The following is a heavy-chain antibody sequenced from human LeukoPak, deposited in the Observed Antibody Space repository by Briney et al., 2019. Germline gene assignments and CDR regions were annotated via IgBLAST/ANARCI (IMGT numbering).Heavy chain of an antibody. CDR1: GGSISSGGYY. D-gene: IGHD3-22*01. CDR3: ARGDYYDSSGYYYFDY. J-gene: IGHJ4*02. CDR2: IYYSGST. V-gene: IGHV4-31*03. Sequence: PSETLSLTCTVSGGSISSGGYYWSWIRQHPGKGLEWIGYIYYSGSTYYNPSLKSRVTISVDTSKNQFSLKLSSVTAAGTAVYYCARGDYYDSSGYYYFDYWGQGTLVTVSS.